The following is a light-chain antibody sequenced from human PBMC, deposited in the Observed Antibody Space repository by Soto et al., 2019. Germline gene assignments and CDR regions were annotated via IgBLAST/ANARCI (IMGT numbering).Light chain of an antibody. CDR2: AAS. Sequence: DIQMTQSPSSLSASVGDRVTITFRASQSISSYLNWYQQKPGKAPKLLIYAASSLQSGVPSRFSGSGSGTDFTLTISSLQPEDFAVYYCQQYGSSRTFGQGTKVDIK. V-gene: IGKV1-39*01. CDR1: QSISSY. J-gene: IGKJ1*01. CDR3: QQYGSSRT.